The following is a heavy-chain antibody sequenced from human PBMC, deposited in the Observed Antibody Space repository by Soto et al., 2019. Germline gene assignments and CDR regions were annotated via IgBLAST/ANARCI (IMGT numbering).Heavy chain of an antibody. V-gene: IGHV1-18*01. CDR1: GYTFTSYG. CDR2: VSAYNGNT. CDR3: AKVTGVIPDYYYGMDV. D-gene: IGHD7-27*01. J-gene: IGHJ6*02. Sequence: ASVKVSCKASGYTFTSYGISWVRQAPGQGLEWMGWVSAYNGNTNYAQKLQGRVTMTTDTSTSTAYMELRSLRSDDTAVYYCAKVTGVIPDYYYGMDVWGQGTTVTVSS.